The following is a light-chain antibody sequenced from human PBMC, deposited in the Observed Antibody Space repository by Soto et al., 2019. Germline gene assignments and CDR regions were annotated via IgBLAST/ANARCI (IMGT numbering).Light chain of an antibody. V-gene: IGLV2-14*01. Sequence: QSVLTQPASVSGSPGQSIAISCIGTSSDVRIYNHVTWYQQHPGKAPKLMIYEVDSRPSGVSNRFSGSKSGNTASLTISGLQADDEADYFCSSFTSNYTYVFGSGTKVTGL. CDR1: SSDVRIYNH. CDR2: EVD. J-gene: IGLJ1*01. CDR3: SSFTSNYTYV.